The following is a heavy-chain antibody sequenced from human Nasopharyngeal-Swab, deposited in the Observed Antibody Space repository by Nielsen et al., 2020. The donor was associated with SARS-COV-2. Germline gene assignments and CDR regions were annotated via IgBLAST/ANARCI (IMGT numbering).Heavy chain of an antibody. CDR2: IYISGST. J-gene: IGHJ6*02. V-gene: IGHV4-4*07. D-gene: IGHD3-3*01. CDR3: ARGSRFTIFGVVPDYYYGMDV. Sequence: GSLRLSCTVSGGSISSYYWSWIRQPAGKGLEWIGRIYISGSTNYNPSLKSRVTMSVDTSKNQFSLKLSSVTAADTAVYYCARGSRFTIFGVVPDYYYGMDVWGQGTTVTVS. CDR1: GGSISSYY.